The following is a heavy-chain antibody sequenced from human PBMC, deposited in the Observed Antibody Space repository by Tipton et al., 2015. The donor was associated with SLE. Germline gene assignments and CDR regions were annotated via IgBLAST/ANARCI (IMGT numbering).Heavy chain of an antibody. Sequence: SLRLSCAASGFTFSSYGMHWVRQAPGKGLEWVAFIRYDGSNKYYADSVKGRFTISRDNSKNTLYLQMNSLRAEDTAVYYCARGFRATVVTPDAFDIWGQGTMVTVSS. CDR3: ARGFRATVVTPDAFDI. CDR1: GFTFSSYG. CDR2: IRYDGSNK. J-gene: IGHJ3*02. V-gene: IGHV3-30*02. D-gene: IGHD4-23*01.